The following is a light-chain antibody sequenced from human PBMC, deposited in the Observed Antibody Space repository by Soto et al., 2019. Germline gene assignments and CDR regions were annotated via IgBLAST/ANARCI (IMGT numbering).Light chain of an antibody. J-gene: IGKJ4*01. Sequence: DIQMTQSPSFVSASVGDRVTITCRASQSIDNWLAWYQQKPGKAPKLLIYDASTLESGVSSGFSGSGSGTEFTLTISSLRPDDFATYYCQQLNSYPFTFGGGTKVDIK. CDR2: DAS. CDR3: QQLNSYPFT. CDR1: QSIDNW. V-gene: IGKV1-5*01.